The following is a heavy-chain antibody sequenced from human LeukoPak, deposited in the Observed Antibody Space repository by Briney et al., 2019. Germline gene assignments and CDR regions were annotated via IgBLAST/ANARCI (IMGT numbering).Heavy chain of an antibody. CDR1: GFTFSDYY. D-gene: IGHD4-11*01. CDR2: ISSSSSYI. V-gene: IGHV3-11*06. Sequence: GGSLRLSCAASGFTFSDYYMSWIRQAPGKGLEWVSSISSSSSYIYYADSVKGRFTISRDNAKNSLYLQMNSLRAEDTAVYYCARGAVTPYFDYWGQGTLVTVSS. J-gene: IGHJ4*02. CDR3: ARGAVTPYFDY.